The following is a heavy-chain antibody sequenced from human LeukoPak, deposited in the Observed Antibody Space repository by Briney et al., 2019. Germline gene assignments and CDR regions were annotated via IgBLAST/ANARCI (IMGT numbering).Heavy chain of an antibody. CDR2: INHSGST. Sequence: SETLSLTCAVYGGSFSGYYWSWIRQPPGKWLEWIGEINHSGSTNYNPSLKSRVTISVDTSKNQFSLKLSSVTAADTAVYYCARTSSSGLVGGYYFDYWGQGTLVTVSS. CDR3: ARTSSSGLVGGYYFDY. CDR1: GGSFSGYY. V-gene: IGHV4-34*01. D-gene: IGHD6-19*01. J-gene: IGHJ4*02.